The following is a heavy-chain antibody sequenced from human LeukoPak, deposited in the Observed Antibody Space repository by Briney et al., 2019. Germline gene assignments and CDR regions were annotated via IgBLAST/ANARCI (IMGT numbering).Heavy chain of an antibody. V-gene: IGHV1-18*01. CDR1: GYTFTSYG. CDR3: ARAPSMGIPDAFDI. J-gene: IGHJ3*02. Sequence: GASVKVSCKASGYTFTSYGISWVRQAPGQGLEWMGWISAYNGNTNYAQKLQGRVTMTTDTSTSTAYMELRSLGSDDTAVYYCARAPSMGIPDAFDIWGQGTMVTVSS. CDR2: ISAYNGNT. D-gene: IGHD7-27*01.